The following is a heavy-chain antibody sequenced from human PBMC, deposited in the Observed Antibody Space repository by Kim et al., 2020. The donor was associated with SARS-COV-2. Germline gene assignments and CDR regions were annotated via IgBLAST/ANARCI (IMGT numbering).Heavy chain of an antibody. J-gene: IGHJ6*02. D-gene: IGHD3-3*01. CDR1: GFTFSSYG. V-gene: IGHV3-30*18. Sequence: GGSLRLSCEASGFTFSSYGMHWVRQAPGKGLEWVAVISYAGSNKYYADSVKGRFTISRDNSKNTLYLQMNILRAEDTAVYYCAKDLLEWFFANYYYYGMDVWGQGTTVTVSS. CDR2: ISYAGSNK. CDR3: AKDLLEWFFANYYYYGMDV.